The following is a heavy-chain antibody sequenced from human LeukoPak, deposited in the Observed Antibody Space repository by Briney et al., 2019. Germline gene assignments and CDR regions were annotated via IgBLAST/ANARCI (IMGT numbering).Heavy chain of an antibody. CDR1: GFTFSSYA. CDR3: ARDVGAIHFDY. Sequence: GGSLRLSCVASGFTFSSYATGWVRQAPGKGLEWVATIDNGGGSTHYADPVKGRFTTSRDNSKNTLYLQMNSLRAEDTAVYYCARDVGAIHFDYWGQGTLVTVSS. D-gene: IGHD1-26*01. J-gene: IGHJ4*02. CDR2: IDNGGGST. V-gene: IGHV3-23*01.